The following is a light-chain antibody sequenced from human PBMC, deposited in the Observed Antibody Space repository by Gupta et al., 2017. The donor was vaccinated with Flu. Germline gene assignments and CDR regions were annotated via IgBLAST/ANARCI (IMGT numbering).Light chain of an antibody. J-gene: IGLJ2*01. V-gene: IGLV2-23*02. CDR2: DVT. CDR1: SSDVGGYDL. CDR3: SSYAGSTIHVV. Sequence: QSALTQPASVSGAPGQSITISCIGSSSDVGGYDLVSWYQQHPGKAPKLRMYDVTKRPSGVSDRFSGSKSGNTASLTISGLQAEDEAEYYCSSYAGSTIHVVFGGGTKLTVL.